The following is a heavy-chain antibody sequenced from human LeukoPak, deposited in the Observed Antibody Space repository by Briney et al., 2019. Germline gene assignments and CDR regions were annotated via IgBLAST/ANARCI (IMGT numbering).Heavy chain of an antibody. Sequence: PGGSLRLSCAASGFTFSGSAIHWVRQASGKGLEWVGRIRDKANSYATAYIASVKGRFTISRDDSKNTAYLQMSSLKTEDTAVYYWSRWDWTTSGCYPLDYRGQGTLVTVSS. CDR2: IRDKANSYAT. V-gene: IGHV3-73*01. CDR1: GFTFSGSA. D-gene: IGHD2-15*01. CDR3: SRWDWTTSGCYPLDY. J-gene: IGHJ4*02.